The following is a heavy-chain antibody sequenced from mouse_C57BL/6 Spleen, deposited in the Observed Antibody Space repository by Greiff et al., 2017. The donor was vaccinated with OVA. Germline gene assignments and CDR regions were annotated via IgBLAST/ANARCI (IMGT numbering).Heavy chain of an antibody. CDR3: ARQAGNYYAMDY. CDR1: GYAFSSSW. CDR2: IYPGDGDT. V-gene: IGHV1-82*01. D-gene: IGHD2-1*01. J-gene: IGHJ4*01. Sequence: QVQLKQSGPELVKPGASVKISCKASGYAFSSSWMNWVKQRPGKGLEWIGRIYPGDGDTNYNGKFKGKATLTADKSSSTAYMQLSSLTSEDSAVYFCARQAGNYYAMDYWGQGTSVTVSS.